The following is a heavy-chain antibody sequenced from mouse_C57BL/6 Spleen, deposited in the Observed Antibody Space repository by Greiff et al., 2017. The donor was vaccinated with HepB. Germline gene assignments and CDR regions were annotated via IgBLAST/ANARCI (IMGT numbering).Heavy chain of an antibody. CDR3: ARRFTTVGDYAMDY. CDR2: IYPRSGNT. Sequence: VQLQQSGAELARPGASVKLSCKASGYTFTSYGISWVKQRTGQGLEWIGEIYPRSGNTYYNEKFKGKATLTADKSSSTAYMELRSLTSEDSAVYFCARRFTTVGDYAMDYWGQGTSVTVSS. J-gene: IGHJ4*01. V-gene: IGHV1-81*01. CDR1: GYTFTSYG. D-gene: IGHD1-1*01.